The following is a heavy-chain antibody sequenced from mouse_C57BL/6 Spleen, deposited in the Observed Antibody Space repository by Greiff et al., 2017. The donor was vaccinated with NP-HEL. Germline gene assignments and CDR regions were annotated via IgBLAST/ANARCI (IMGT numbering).Heavy chain of an antibody. J-gene: IGHJ3*01. CDR2: IDPSDSET. CDR3: ARGNWEGFAY. CDR1: GYTFTSYW. Sequence: QVHVKQPGAELVRPGSSVKLSCKASGYTFTSYWMHWVKQRPIQGLEWIGNIDPSDSETHYNQKFKDKATLTVDKSSSTAYMQLSSLTSEDSAVYYCARGNWEGFAYWGQGTLVTVSA. V-gene: IGHV1-52*01. D-gene: IGHD4-1*01.